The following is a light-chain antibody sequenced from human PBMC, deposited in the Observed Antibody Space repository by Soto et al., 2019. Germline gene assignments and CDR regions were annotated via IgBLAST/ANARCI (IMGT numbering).Light chain of an antibody. CDR1: QSVISS. V-gene: IGKV3-20*01. CDR2: GAS. Sequence: EIVLTQSPGTLSLSPGEGATLSCRASQSVISSLAWYQQKPGQAPRLLIYGASSRATGIPDRFSGSGSGTDFTLTISRLEPEDFAVYYCQQYGTSLYTFGQGTKLEIK. CDR3: QQYGTSLYT. J-gene: IGKJ2*01.